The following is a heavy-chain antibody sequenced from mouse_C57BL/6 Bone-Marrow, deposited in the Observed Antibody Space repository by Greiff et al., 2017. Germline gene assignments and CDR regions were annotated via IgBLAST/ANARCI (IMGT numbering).Heavy chain of an antibody. CDR2: IYPGSGST. CDR1: GYTFTSYW. Sequence: QVQLQQPGAELVKPGASVKMSCKASGYTFTSYWITWVKQRPGQGLEWIGDIYPGSGSTNYNEKFKSKATLTVDPSSSPAYMQLSSLTSEDSAVYYCASYYYGSRDYWGQGTTLTVSS. V-gene: IGHV1-55*01. D-gene: IGHD1-1*01. J-gene: IGHJ2*01. CDR3: ASYYYGSRDY.